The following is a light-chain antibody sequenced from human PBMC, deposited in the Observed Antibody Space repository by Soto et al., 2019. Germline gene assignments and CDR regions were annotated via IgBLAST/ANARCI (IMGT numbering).Light chain of an antibody. V-gene: IGLV2-14*03. J-gene: IGLJ1*01. CDR1: NSDVGAYSY. Sequence: QSALTQPASVSGSPGQSITISCTGTNSDVGAYSYVSWYQQYPGKALKLLIYDVGARPSGISDRFSGSKSGNTASLTISGLQAEDEADYYCSSYTAFTTYVFGSGTKLTVL. CDR3: SSYTAFTTYV. CDR2: DVG.